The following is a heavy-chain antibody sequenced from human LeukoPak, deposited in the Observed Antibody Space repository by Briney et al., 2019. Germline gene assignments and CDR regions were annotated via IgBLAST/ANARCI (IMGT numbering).Heavy chain of an antibody. J-gene: IGHJ6*02. Sequence: GGSLRLSCAASGFTFSNYAMTWVRQAPGKGLEWVSILSGSGGATYYADSVKGRFTISRDNAKNSLYLQMNSLRAEDTALYYCAKDIGYCSGGSCYGGNYYYGMDVWGQGTTVTVSS. D-gene: IGHD2-15*01. CDR2: LSGSGGAT. CDR3: AKDIGYCSGGSCYGGNYYYGMDV. V-gene: IGHV3-23*01. CDR1: GFTFSNYA.